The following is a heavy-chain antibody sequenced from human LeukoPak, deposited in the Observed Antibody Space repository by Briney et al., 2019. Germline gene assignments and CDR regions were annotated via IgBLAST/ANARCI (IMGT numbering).Heavy chain of an antibody. V-gene: IGHV3-49*04. CDR1: GFTFGDYA. D-gene: IGHD1-26*01. J-gene: IGHJ4*02. CDR3: TRAGVGATTPDYFDY. Sequence: QPGRSLRLSCTASGFTFGDYAMSWVRQAPGKGLEWVGFIRSKAYGGTTEYAASVKGRFTISRDDSKSIAYLQMNSLKTEDTAVYYCTRAGVGATTPDYFDYWGQGTLVTVSS. CDR2: IRSKAYGGTT.